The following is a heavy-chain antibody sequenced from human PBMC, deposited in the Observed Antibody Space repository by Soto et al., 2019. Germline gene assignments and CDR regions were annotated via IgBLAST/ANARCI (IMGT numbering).Heavy chain of an antibody. D-gene: IGHD3-16*01. CDR3: ARRFDSLSLGLEEDYYYYGMDV. V-gene: IGHV5-10-1*01. J-gene: IGHJ6*02. CDR1: GYSFTTYW. CDR2: IDPSDSYT. Sequence: PGESLKISCKGSGYSFTTYWINWVRQMPGKGLEWMGRIDPSDSYTNYSPSFEGHVTISADKSITTAYLQWSSLKASDTAIYYCARRFDSLSLGLEEDYYYYGMDVWGQGTTVTAP.